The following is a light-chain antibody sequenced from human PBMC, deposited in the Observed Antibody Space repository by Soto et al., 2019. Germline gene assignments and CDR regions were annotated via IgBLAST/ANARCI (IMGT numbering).Light chain of an antibody. CDR2: DVS. CDR3: SSYTSSSPNVV. V-gene: IGLV2-14*01. J-gene: IGLJ2*01. CDR1: SSDVGGYNY. Sequence: QSALTQPASVSGSPGQSITISCTGTSSDVGGYNYVSWYQQHPGKAPKLMIYDVSNRPSGVSNRFSGSKSGNTASLTISGLQAEEEADYYWSSYTSSSPNVVFGGGTKLTVL.